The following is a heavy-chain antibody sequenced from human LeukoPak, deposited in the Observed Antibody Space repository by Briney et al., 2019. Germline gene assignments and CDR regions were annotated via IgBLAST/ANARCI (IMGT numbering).Heavy chain of an antibody. V-gene: IGHV4-38-2*02. J-gene: IGHJ3*02. CDR1: GYSISSGYY. D-gene: IGHD3-16*02. CDR2: IYHSGST. CDR3: AREIVAGNDAFDI. Sequence: SETLSLTCTVSGYSISSGYYWGWIRQPPGKGLEWIGSIYHSGSTYYNPSLKSRVTISVDTSKNQFSLKLSSVTAADTAVYYCAREIVAGNDAFDIWGQGTMVTVSS.